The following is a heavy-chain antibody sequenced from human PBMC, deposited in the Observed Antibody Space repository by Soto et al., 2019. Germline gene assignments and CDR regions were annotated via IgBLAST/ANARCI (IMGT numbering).Heavy chain of an antibody. J-gene: IGHJ4*02. CDR1: GYTFTGYY. CDR3: ARVRLALGAGNFDY. D-gene: IGHD6-25*01. Sequence: QVQLVQSGAEVKKPGASVKVSCKASGYTFTGYYMHWVRQAPGQGLEWMGWINPNSGGTNYAQKFQGRVTMTRDTSISTSYMELSRLRSDDTAVYYCARVRLALGAGNFDYWRQGTLVTVSS. V-gene: IGHV1-2*02. CDR2: INPNSGGT.